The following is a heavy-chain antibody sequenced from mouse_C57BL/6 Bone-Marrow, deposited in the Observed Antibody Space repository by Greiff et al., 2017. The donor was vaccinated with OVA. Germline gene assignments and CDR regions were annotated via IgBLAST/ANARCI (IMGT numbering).Heavy chain of an antibody. CDR2: IYPSDSET. Sequence: QVQLQQPGAELVRPGSSVKLSCKASGYTFTSYWMDWVKQRPGQGLQWIGNIYPSDSETHYNQKFKDKATLTVDKSSSTAYMQLSSLTSEDSAVYYCARPDGGFAYWGQGTLVTVSA. J-gene: IGHJ3*01. V-gene: IGHV1-61*01. CDR3: ARPDGGFAY. CDR1: GYTFTSYW.